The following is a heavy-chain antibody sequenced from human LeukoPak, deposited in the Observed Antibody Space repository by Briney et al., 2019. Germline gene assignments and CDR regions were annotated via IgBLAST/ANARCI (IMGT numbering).Heavy chain of an antibody. J-gene: IGHJ4*02. V-gene: IGHV4-39*01. D-gene: IGHD5-18*01. CDR1: GGSISSSSYY. CDR3: ARHRGYSYGVDY. Sequence: SETLSLTCTVSGGSISSSSYYWGWIRQPPGKGLEWIGSIYYSGSTYYNPSLKSRVTISVDTSKNQFSLKLSSVTAADTAVYYCARHRGYSYGVDYWGQGTLVTVSS. CDR2: IYYSGST.